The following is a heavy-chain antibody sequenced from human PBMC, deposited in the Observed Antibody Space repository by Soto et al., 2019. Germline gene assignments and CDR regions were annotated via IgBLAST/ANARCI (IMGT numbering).Heavy chain of an antibody. J-gene: IGHJ6*03. D-gene: IGHD3-3*01. Sequence: GGSLRLSCAASGFTFSSYGMHWVRQAPGKGLEWVAVIWYNGSNKYYADSVKGRFTISRDNSKNRLYLQMNSLRAEDTAVYYCARDPKYDFWSGYRYYYMDVWGKGTTVTVSS. V-gene: IGHV3-33*01. CDR1: GFTFSSYG. CDR2: IWYNGSNK. CDR3: ARDPKYDFWSGYRYYYMDV.